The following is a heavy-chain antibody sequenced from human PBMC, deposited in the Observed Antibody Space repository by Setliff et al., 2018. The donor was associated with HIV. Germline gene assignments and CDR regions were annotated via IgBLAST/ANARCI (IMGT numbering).Heavy chain of an antibody. D-gene: IGHD1-26*01. CDR3: ARDHMSVGAWVGATSRGLFQH. V-gene: IGHV1-3*01. CDR1: GYTFNSYL. J-gene: IGHJ1*01. CDR2: IHPGNDNR. Sequence: GASVKVSCKASGYTFNSYLVYWVRQAPGQRLEWMGWIHPGNDNREYSQRFQGRLTMTRDTSASMVYMELNSLTSEDTAVYFCARDHMSVGAWVGATSRGLFQHWGQGTLVTVSS.